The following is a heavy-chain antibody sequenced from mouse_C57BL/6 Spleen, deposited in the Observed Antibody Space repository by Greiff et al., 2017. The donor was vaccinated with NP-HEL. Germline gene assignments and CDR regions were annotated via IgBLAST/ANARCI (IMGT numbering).Heavy chain of an antibody. V-gene: IGHV1-26*01. CDR2: INPNNGGT. J-gene: IGHJ1*03. Sequence: EVQLQQSGPELVKPGASVKISCKASGYTFTDYYMNWVKQSHGKSLEWIGDINPNNGGTSYNQKFKGKATLTVDKSSSTAYMELRSLTSEDSAVYYCARSTTAVEGWYFDVWGTGTTVTVSS. CDR1: GYTFTDYY. D-gene: IGHD1-1*01. CDR3: ARSTTAVEGWYFDV.